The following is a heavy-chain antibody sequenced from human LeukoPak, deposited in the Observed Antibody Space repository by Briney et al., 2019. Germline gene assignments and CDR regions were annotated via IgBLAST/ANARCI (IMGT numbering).Heavy chain of an antibody. CDR3: AREGSSGSASY. CDR1: GYSFTGYY. D-gene: IGHD1-26*01. Sequence: EASVKVSCKASGYSFTGYYIHWVRQATGQGLEWMGWINPNSGGTNYAQKFQGRVTMTRDTSISTAYMELSRLRSDDTAVYYCAREGSSGSASYWGQGTLVTVSS. J-gene: IGHJ4*02. V-gene: IGHV1-2*02. CDR2: INPNSGGT.